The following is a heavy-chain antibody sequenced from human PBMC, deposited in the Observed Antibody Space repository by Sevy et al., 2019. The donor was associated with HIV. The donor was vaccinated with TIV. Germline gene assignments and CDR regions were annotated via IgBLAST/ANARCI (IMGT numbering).Heavy chain of an antibody. CDR3: AKSRGSSSTQRYFDL. Sequence: GGFLRLSCAASGFTFSSYAMSWVRQAPGKGLEWFSGISASGGSTYYADSVKGRFTISRDNSKNTLYVQMNSLRAEDTAVAYCAKSRGSSSTQRYFDLWGRGTLVTVSS. CDR2: ISASGGST. V-gene: IGHV3-23*01. CDR1: GFTFSSYA. D-gene: IGHD6-13*01. J-gene: IGHJ2*01.